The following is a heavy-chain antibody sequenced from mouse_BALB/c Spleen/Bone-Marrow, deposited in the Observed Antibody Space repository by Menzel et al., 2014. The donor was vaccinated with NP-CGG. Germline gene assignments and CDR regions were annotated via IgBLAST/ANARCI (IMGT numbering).Heavy chain of an antibody. CDR3: ASSTTGVADGYFDV. V-gene: IGHV3-1*02. J-gene: IGHJ1*01. CDR1: GYSITSGYS. Sequence: EVMLVESGPDLVKPSQSLSLTCTVTGYSITSGYSWHWIRQFPGNKLEWMGYIHYSGSTNYNPSPNSRISITRDTSKNHSLLQLNSVMTELTATYYCASSTTGVADGYFDVWGAGTTVTVSS. CDR2: IHYSGST. D-gene: IGHD1-1*01.